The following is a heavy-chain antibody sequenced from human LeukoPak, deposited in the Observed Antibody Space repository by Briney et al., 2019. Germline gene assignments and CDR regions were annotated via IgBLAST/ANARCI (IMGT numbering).Heavy chain of an antibody. Sequence: GASVKVSCKASGYTFTGYYMHWVRQAPGQGLEWMGWINPNSGGTNYAQKFQGRVTMTRDTSISTAYMEPSGLRSDDTAVYYCARDTTRDNWFDPWGQGTLVTVSS. CDR1: GYTFTGYY. J-gene: IGHJ5*02. V-gene: IGHV1-2*02. D-gene: IGHD1-26*01. CDR2: INPNSGGT. CDR3: ARDTTRDNWFDP.